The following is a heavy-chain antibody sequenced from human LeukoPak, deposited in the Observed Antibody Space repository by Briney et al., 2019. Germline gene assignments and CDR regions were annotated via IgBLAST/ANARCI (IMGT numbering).Heavy chain of an antibody. CDR3: AKARDTVTTWAPPDL. J-gene: IGHJ4*02. Sequence: PGGSLRLSCAASGFTFSSYGMHWVRQAPGKGLEWVAFIRYDGSNNYYADSVKGRFTISRDNSKNTLYLQMNSLRAEDTAVYYCAKARDTVTTWAPPDLWGQGTLVTVSS. CDR1: GFTFSSYG. CDR2: IRYDGSNN. D-gene: IGHD4-17*01. V-gene: IGHV3-30*02.